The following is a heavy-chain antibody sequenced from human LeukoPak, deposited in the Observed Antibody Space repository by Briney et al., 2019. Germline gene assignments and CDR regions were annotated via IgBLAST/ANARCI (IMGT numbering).Heavy chain of an antibody. V-gene: IGHV4-34*01. CDR3: ARAVLRAAPYFYSYYMDV. CDR1: GGSFSGYY. D-gene: IGHD6-6*01. Sequence: PSETLSLTCAVYGGSFSGYYWSWIRQPPGKGLEWIGEINHSGSTNYNPSLKSRVTISVDTSKNQFSLKLSSVTAADTAVYYCARAVLRAAPYFYSYYMDVWGKGTTVTVSS. J-gene: IGHJ6*03. CDR2: INHSGST.